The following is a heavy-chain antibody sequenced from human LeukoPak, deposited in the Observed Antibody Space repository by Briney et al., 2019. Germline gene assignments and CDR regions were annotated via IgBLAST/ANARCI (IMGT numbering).Heavy chain of an antibody. Sequence: GGSLRLSCAASGFTFSSYEMNWVRQAPGKGLEWVSYISSSGSTIYYADSVKGRFTISRDNAKNSLYPQMNSLRAEDTAVYYCASSAAGIYGYWGQGTLVTVSS. V-gene: IGHV3-48*03. CDR3: ASSAAGIYGY. D-gene: IGHD6-13*01. CDR1: GFTFSSYE. J-gene: IGHJ4*02. CDR2: ISSSGSTI.